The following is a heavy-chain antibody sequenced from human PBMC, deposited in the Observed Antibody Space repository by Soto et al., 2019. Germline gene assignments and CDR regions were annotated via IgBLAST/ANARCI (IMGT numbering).Heavy chain of an antibody. CDR3: ARDRDCTSSSCPANWFDP. CDR1: GFTFNSYG. V-gene: IGHV3-30*03. Sequence: GGSLRLSCAASGFTFNSYGIHWVRQAPGKGLEWVAVISYGGGSIYYADSVKGRFTISRDNPRNTLFLQMNSLRAEDTAMYYCARDRDCTSSSCPANWFDPWGQGTVVTVSS. J-gene: IGHJ5*02. D-gene: IGHD2-2*01. CDR2: ISYGGGSI.